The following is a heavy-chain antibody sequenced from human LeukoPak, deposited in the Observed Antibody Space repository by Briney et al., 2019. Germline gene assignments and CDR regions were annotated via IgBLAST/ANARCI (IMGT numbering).Heavy chain of an antibody. J-gene: IGHJ4*02. CDR2: IYYSGST. CDR3: ARGQDYGNYEGY. Sequence: SETLSLTCTVSGGSISSYYWSWIRQPPGKGLEWIGYIYYSGSTNYNPSLKSRVTISVDTSKNQFSLKLSSVTAADTAVYYCARGQDYGNYEGYWGQGTLVTVSS. D-gene: IGHD4-11*01. CDR1: GGSISSYY. V-gene: IGHV4-59*01.